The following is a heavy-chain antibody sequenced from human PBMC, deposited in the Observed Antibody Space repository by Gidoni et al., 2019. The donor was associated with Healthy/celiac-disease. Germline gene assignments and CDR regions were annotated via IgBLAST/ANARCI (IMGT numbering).Heavy chain of an antibody. V-gene: IGHV4-39*07. CDR2: IYYSGST. J-gene: IGHJ4*02. D-gene: IGHD6-13*01. CDR3: ARDTGYSSSWYNY. Sequence: QLQLQESGPGLVKPSETLSLTCTVSGGSISSSSYYWGWIRQPPGKGLEWIGCIYYSGSTYYNPSLKSRVTISVDTSKNQFSLKLSSVTAADTAVYYCARDTGYSSSWYNYWGQGTLVTVSS. CDR1: GGSISSSSYY.